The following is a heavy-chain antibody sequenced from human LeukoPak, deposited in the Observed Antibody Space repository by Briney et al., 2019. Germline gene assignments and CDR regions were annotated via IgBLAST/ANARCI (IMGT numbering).Heavy chain of an antibody. J-gene: IGHJ3*02. V-gene: IGHV4-59*01. D-gene: IGHD4-23*01. CDR3: ARGGTAVIAPYAFDI. CDR2: IYDSGST. CDR1: GGSISSYY. Sequence: SETLSLTCTVSGGSISSYYWSWIRQPPRKGLGWIGYIYDSGSTNCNASVKTRVAMSVDTSEKQFSLKLSSLTAADTAVYYCARGGTAVIAPYAFDIWGQGTMVTVSS.